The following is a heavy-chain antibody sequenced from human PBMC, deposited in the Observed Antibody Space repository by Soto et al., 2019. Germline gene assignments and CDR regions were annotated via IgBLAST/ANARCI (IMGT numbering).Heavy chain of an antibody. CDR1: GFTFTSSA. V-gene: IGHV1-58*01. Sequence: SVKVSCKSSGFTFTSSAVRWVRQARGQRLEWIGWIVVGSGNTNYAQKFQERVTITRDMSTSTAYMELSSLRSEDTAVYYCAAATYGDYVSDYWGQGTLVTVSS. D-gene: IGHD4-17*01. CDR2: IVVGSGNT. CDR3: AAATYGDYVSDY. J-gene: IGHJ4*02.